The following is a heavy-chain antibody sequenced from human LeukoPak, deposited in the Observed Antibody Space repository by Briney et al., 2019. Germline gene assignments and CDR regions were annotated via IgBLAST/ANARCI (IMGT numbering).Heavy chain of an antibody. V-gene: IGHV3-64*01. J-gene: IGHJ4*02. Sequence: GGSLRLSCAASRFTFSSYAMHWVGQAPGKGLKYVSAISSNGSSTYYANSVKGRFTISRDNSKNTLYLQMGSLRAEDMAVYYCARGVLARGSSGWYFDYWGQGTLVTVSS. CDR1: RFTFSSYA. CDR2: ISSNGSST. D-gene: IGHD6-19*01. CDR3: ARGVLARGSSGWYFDY.